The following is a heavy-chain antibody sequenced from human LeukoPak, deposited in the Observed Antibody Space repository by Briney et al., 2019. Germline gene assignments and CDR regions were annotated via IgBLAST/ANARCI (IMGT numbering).Heavy chain of an antibody. V-gene: IGHV3-23*01. CDR3: AKEGWYYDILTGYYYYYGMDV. D-gene: IGHD3-9*01. J-gene: IGHJ6*02. Sequence: GGSLRLSCAASGFTFSSYAMSWVRQAPGKGLEWVSAISGSGGSTYYADSVKGRFTISRDNPKNTLYLQMNSLRAEDTAVYYCAKEGWYYDILTGYYYYYGMDVWGQGTTVTVSS. CDR2: ISGSGGST. CDR1: GFTFSSYA.